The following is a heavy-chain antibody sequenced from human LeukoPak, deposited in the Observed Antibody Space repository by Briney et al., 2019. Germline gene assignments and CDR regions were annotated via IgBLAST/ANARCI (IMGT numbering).Heavy chain of an antibody. CDR1: GFTFSSYA. J-gene: IGHJ4*02. Sequence: PGRSLRLSCAASGFTFSSYAMHWVRQAPGKGLEWVAVISYDGSNKYYADSVKGRFTISRDNSKNTLYLQMNSLRAEDTAVYYCARVLEVVDVSTMDRPLGYWGQGTLVTVSA. CDR3: ARVLEVVDVSTMDRPLGY. V-gene: IGHV3-30-3*01. CDR2: ISYDGSNK. D-gene: IGHD5/OR15-5a*01.